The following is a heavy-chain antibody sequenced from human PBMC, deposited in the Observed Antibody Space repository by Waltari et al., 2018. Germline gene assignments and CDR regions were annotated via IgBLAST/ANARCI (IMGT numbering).Heavy chain of an antibody. CDR2: MYYTGAT. CDR1: GGSISSSS. J-gene: IGHJ6*02. CDR3: AREDYHYGLDV. V-gene: IGHV4-59*01. Sequence: QVQLQESGPGLVKPSETLSLTCPVSGGSISSSSCRWIRQPPGKGLEWIGYMYYTGATSYNPSLSNRATISMDTSKNQFSLRLNSVTADDTALYYCAREDYHYGLDVWGQGTTVTVS.